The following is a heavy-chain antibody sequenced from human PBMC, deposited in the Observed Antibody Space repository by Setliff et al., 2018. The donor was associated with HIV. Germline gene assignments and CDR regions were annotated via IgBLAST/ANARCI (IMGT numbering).Heavy chain of an antibody. V-gene: IGHV4-39*07. CDR1: GGSISTSSYY. CDR3: ARVETTVRGATYAMDV. Sequence: SETLSLTCTVSGGSISTSSYYWGWIRQSPGKGLEWIGSIFYRGSTFYSPSLGSRVTMSVDTSKNQFSLNLTSVTAADTAVYYCARVETTVRGATYAMDVWGQGTTVTVSS. CDR2: IFYRGST. J-gene: IGHJ6*02. D-gene: IGHD3-10*01.